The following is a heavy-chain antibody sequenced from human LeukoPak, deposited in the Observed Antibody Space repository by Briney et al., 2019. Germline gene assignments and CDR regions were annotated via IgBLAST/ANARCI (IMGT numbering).Heavy chain of an antibody. J-gene: IGHJ4*02. CDR1: GFTFSSYW. CDR3: ARGTMVRGVIRVFDY. Sequence: GGSLRLSCAASGFTFSSYWMHWVRHAPGKGLVWVSRINSDGSSTSYADSVKGRFTISRDNAKNTLYLQMNSLRAEDTAVYYCARGTMVRGVIRVFDYWGQGTLVTVSS. V-gene: IGHV3-74*01. D-gene: IGHD3-10*01. CDR2: INSDGSST.